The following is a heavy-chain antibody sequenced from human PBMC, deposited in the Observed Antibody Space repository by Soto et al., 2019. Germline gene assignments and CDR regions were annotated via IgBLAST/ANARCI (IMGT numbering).Heavy chain of an antibody. D-gene: IGHD2-15*01. Sequence: GESLKISCKGSGYSFTSYWIGWVRQMPGKGLEWMGIIYPGDSDTRYSPSFQGQVTISADKSISTAYLQWSSLKASDTAMYYCARGQSPCSGGSCFAYYYYGMDVWGQGTTVTVSS. CDR1: GYSFTSYW. CDR3: ARGQSPCSGGSCFAYYYYGMDV. V-gene: IGHV5-51*01. J-gene: IGHJ6*02. CDR2: IYPGDSDT.